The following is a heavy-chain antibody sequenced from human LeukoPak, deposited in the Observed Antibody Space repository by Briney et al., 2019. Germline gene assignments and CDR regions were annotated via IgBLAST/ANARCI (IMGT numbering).Heavy chain of an antibody. CDR1: GYTFTSYG. V-gene: IGHV1-18*01. D-gene: IGHD3-10*01. J-gene: IGHJ4*02. CDR3: ARAPPWAYYYGSGSYALGY. Sequence: GASVKVSCKASGYTFTSYGISWVRQAPGQGLEWMGRISAYNGNTNYAQKLQGRVTMTTDTSTSTAYMELRSLRSDDTAVYYCARAPPWAYYYGSGSYALGYWGQGTLVTVSS. CDR2: ISAYNGNT.